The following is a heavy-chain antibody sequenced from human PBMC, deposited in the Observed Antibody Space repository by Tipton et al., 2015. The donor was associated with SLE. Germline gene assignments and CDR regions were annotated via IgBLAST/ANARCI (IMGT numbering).Heavy chain of an antibody. V-gene: IGHV1-8*03. Sequence: QSGPEVKRPGASVKVSCRASGYRFASYDIHWVRQATVQGLEWMAWMNPNSKNTGYAQQFQGRVTVTMDTSIGTAYMELSGLRIDDTAVYYCARASGAAPLDNWGQGTLVTVSS. CDR1: GYRFASYD. D-gene: IGHD6-25*01. J-gene: IGHJ4*02. CDR2: MNPNSKNT. CDR3: ARASGAAPLDN.